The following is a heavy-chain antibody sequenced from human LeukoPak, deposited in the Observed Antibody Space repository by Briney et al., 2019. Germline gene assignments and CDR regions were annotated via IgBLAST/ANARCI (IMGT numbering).Heavy chain of an antibody. Sequence: PGRSLRLSCAASGFTFDDYAMHWVRQAPGKGLEWVSGISWNSGSIGYADSVKGRFTISRDNAKNSLYLQMNSLRAEDTAVYYCAKDPPYYYKTPGGAFDIWGQGTMVTVSS. CDR1: GFTFDDYA. J-gene: IGHJ3*02. D-gene: IGHD3-10*01. CDR3: AKDPPYYYKTPGGAFDI. CDR2: ISWNSGSI. V-gene: IGHV3-9*01.